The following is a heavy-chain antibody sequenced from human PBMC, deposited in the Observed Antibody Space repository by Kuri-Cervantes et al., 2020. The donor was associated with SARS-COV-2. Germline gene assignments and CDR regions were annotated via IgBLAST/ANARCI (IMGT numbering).Heavy chain of an antibody. CDR1: GYTFTSYD. CDR2: MNPNSGNT. Sequence: ASVKVSCKASGYTFTSYDINWVRQATGQGLEWMGWMNPNSGNTGYAQKFQDRVTMTRDTSTSTVYMELSSLRSEDTAVYYCARDLGGGWGAMASDGMDVWGQGTTVTVSS. V-gene: IGHV1-8*01. CDR3: ARDLGGGWGAMASDGMDV. J-gene: IGHJ6*02. D-gene: IGHD7-27*01.